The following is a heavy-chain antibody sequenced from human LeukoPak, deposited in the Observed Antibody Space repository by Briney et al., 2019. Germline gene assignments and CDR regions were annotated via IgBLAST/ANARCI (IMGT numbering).Heavy chain of an antibody. J-gene: IGHJ4*02. CDR3: AKGNYYDSSGYYYPSVDY. Sequence: GGSLRLSCAASGFTFSSYWMHWGRQGPGKGRVWVSRINSGGSSTSYADSVKGRFTISRDNSKNTLYLQMNSLRAEDTAVYYCAKGNYYDSSGYYYPSVDYWGQGTLVTVSS. D-gene: IGHD3-22*01. V-gene: IGHV3-74*01. CDR1: GFTFSSYW. CDR2: INSGGSST.